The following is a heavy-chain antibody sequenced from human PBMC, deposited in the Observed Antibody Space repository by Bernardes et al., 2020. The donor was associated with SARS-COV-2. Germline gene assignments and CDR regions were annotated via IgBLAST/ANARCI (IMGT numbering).Heavy chain of an antibody. CDR2: IYTSGST. V-gene: IGHV4-4*07. Sequence: SESLSPTCTVSGGSISSYYWSWIRQPAGKGLEWIGRIYTSGSTNYNPSLKSRVTMSVDTSKNQFSLKLSSVTAADTAVYYCAKASGGVPIHGYAYQDYYYYGMDVWCQWTTVTVSS. CDR1: GGSISSYY. D-gene: IGHD3-10*01. CDR3: AKASGGVPIHGYAYQDYYYYGMDV. J-gene: IGHJ6*02.